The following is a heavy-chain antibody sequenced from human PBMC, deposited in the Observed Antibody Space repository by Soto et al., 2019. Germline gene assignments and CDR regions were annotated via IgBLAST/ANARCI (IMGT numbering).Heavy chain of an antibody. D-gene: IGHD3-22*01. CDR2: IIPIFGTA. Sequence: QVQLVQSGAEVKKPGSSVKVSCKASGGTFSSYAISWVRQAPGQGLEWMGGIIPIFGTANYAQKFQGRVTITADKSPSTAYMELSSLRSEDTAVYYCARDPSNEDYYDSSGTTDYWGQGTLVTVSS. CDR1: GGTFSSYA. J-gene: IGHJ4*02. V-gene: IGHV1-69*06. CDR3: ARDPSNEDYYDSSGTTDY.